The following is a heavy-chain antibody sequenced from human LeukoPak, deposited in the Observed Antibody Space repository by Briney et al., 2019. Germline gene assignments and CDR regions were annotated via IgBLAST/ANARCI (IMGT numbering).Heavy chain of an antibody. CDR1: DYSISNGYY. J-gene: IGHJ6*03. CDR3: ARGRSTTTYHYFYYMDV. V-gene: IGHV4-38-2*02. Sequence: SETLSLTCTVSDYSISNGYYWVLIRQPPGKGLEWIGSIYLTRSTYYNPSLKSRVTISMDTSNNQLSLNLSAVNAADTAVYYCARGRSTTTYHYFYYMDVWGKGTTVTVSS. CDR2: IYLTRST. D-gene: IGHD2/OR15-2a*01.